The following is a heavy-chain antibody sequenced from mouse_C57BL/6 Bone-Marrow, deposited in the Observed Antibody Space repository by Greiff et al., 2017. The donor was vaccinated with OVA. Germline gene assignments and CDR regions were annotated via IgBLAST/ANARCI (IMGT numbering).Heavy chain of an antibody. J-gene: IGHJ3*01. CDR3: TRDSSGYYY. CDR1: GFTFSSYA. D-gene: IGHD3-2*02. Sequence: EVKLVESGEGLVKPGGSLKLSCAASGFTFSSYAMSWVRQTPEKRLEWVAYISSGGDYIYYADTVKGRVTISRDNARNTLYLQMSSLKSEDTAMYYCTRDSSGYYYWGQGTLVTVSA. CDR2: ISSGGDYI. V-gene: IGHV5-9-1*02.